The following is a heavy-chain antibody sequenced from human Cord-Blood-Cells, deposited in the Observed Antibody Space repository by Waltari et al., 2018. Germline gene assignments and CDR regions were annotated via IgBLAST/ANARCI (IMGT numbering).Heavy chain of an antibody. J-gene: IGHJ4*02. CDR2: IHHSGST. V-gene: IGHV4-34*01. CDR3: ARGGKYSSSSESVDY. D-gene: IGHD6-6*01. Sequence: QVQLQQWGAGLLKPSETLSLTCAVYGGSFSGYYWSWIRQPPGKGLEWIGEIHHSGSTNYNPSLKSRVTISVDTSKNQFSLKLSSVTAADTAVYYCARGGKYSSSSESVDYWGQGTLVTVSS. CDR1: GGSFSGYY.